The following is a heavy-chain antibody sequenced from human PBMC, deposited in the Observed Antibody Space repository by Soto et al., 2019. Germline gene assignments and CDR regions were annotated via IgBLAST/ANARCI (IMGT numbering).Heavy chain of an antibody. J-gene: IGHJ3*02. CDR3: ARDRGSDSSGTLDAFDI. CDR2: IYYSGST. V-gene: IGHV4-59*01. D-gene: IGHD3-22*01. Sequence: PSETLSLTCTVSGGSISSYYWSWIRQPPGKGLEWIGYIYYSGSTNYNPSLKSRVTISVDTSKNQFSLKLSSVTAADTAVYYCARDRGSDSSGTLDAFDIWGQGTMVTVSS. CDR1: GGSISSYY.